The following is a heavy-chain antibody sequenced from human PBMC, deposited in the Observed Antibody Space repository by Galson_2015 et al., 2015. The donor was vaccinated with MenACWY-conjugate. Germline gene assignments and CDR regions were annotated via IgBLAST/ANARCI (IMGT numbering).Heavy chain of an antibody. V-gene: IGHV3-23*01. D-gene: IGHD5-12*01. CDR3: AKGTYEDAFDI. CDR2: ISGNGDSI. Sequence: SLRLSCAASGFTFSSYAMSWVRQAPGKGLEWVSGISGNGDSIYYADPVRGRFTISRDKSKHTMYLQMNSLRAEDTAVYYCAKGTYEDAFDIWGQGTMVIVSS. CDR1: GFTFSSYA. J-gene: IGHJ3*02.